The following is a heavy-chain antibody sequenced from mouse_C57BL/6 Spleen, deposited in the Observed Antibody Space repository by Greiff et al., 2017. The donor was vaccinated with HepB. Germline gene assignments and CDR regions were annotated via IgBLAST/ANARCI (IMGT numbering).Heavy chain of an antibody. J-gene: IGHJ2*01. CDR3: ARSGTRGYFDY. V-gene: IGHV5-4*03. CDR2: ISDGGSYT. Sequence: EVKLMESGGGLVKPGGSLKLSCAASGFTFSSYAMSWVRQTPEKRLEWVATISDGGSYTYYPDNVKGRFTISRDNAKNNLYLQMSHLKSEDTAMYYCARSGTRGYFDYWGQGTTLTVSS. CDR1: GFTFSSYA. D-gene: IGHD4-1*01.